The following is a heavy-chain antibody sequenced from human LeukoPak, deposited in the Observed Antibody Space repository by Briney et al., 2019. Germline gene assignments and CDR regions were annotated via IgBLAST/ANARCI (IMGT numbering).Heavy chain of an antibody. D-gene: IGHD6-13*01. CDR1: GFTFSRFS. J-gene: IGHJ4*02. Sequence: GGSLRLSCAASGFTFSRFSMNWVRQAPGKGLEGVANINEDGSEKYYVDSVKGRFTISRDNAKNSLYLQMNSLRAEDMALYYCAKDILPGIAAAGFDYWGQGTLVTVSS. CDR2: INEDGSEK. V-gene: IGHV3-7*03. CDR3: AKDILPGIAAAGFDY.